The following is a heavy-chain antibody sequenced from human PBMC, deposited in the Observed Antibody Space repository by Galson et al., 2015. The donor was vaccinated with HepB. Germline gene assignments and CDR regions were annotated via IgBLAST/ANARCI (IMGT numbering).Heavy chain of an antibody. CDR3: AATYYPDSSGHPPLFDYYYYGMDV. CDR1: GGTFSSSV. V-gene: IGHV1-69*06. Sequence: SVKVSCKASGGTFSSSVISWVRQAPGQGLEWMGGIIPMFDTANYARRFQGRVTMTADKSTSTVHMDLSSLRSDDTAVYYCAATYYPDSSGHPPLFDYYYYGMDVWGQGTTVTVSS. CDR2: IIPMFDTA. J-gene: IGHJ6*02. D-gene: IGHD3-22*01.